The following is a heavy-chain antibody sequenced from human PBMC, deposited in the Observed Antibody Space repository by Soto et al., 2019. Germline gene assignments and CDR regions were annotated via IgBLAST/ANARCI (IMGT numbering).Heavy chain of an antibody. CDR3: ARDTMREGAFDP. J-gene: IGHJ5*02. Sequence: TLSLTCTVSGGSISSGGYYWSWIRQHPGKGLEWIGYIYYSGSTYYNPSLKSRVTISVDTSKNQFSLKLSSVTAADTAVYYCARDTMREGAFDPWGQGTLVTVS. V-gene: IGHV4-31*03. D-gene: IGHD1-1*01. CDR2: IYYSGST. CDR1: GGSISSGGYY.